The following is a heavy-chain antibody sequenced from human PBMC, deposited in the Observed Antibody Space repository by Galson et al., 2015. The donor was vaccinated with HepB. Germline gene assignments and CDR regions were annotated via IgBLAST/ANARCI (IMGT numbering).Heavy chain of an antibody. CDR2: INHSGST. D-gene: IGHD2-15*01. Sequence: ETLSLTCAVYGGSFSGYYWSWIRQPPEEGLEGIGEINHSGSTNYNPTLKSRVTITVDTSKNQFSLKLSSVTAADTAVYYCASAVVVVAATLRFGWFDPWGQGTLVTVSS. V-gene: IGHV4-34*01. CDR3: ASAVVVVAATLRFGWFDP. J-gene: IGHJ5*02. CDR1: GGSFSGYY.